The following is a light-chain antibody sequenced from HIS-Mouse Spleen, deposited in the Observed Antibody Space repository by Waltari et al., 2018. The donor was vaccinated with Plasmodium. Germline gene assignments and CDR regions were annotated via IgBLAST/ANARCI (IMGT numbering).Light chain of an antibody. Sequence: QSALTQPASVSGSPGQSITISCPGTSRAVGRYKLVSWYQQHPGKAPKLMIYEGRKRPSGVSNRFSGSKSGNTASLTISGLQAEDEADYYCCSYAGSSTFVFGGGTKLTVL. J-gene: IGLJ3*02. V-gene: IGLV2-23*03. CDR3: CSYAGSSTFV. CDR2: EGR. CDR1: SRAVGRYKL.